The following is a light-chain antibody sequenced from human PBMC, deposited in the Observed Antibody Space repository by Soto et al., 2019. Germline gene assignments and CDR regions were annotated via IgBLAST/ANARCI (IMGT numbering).Light chain of an antibody. V-gene: IGKV3-15*01. CDR3: QQYYNWPT. CDR1: HSVTTD. Sequence: ERVMTQSPATLSVSPGERPTLSCRASHSVTTDLAWYQQKPGQAPRLLIYGASTRATGIPARFSGSGSGTEFTLTISSLQSEDSAVYYCQQYYNWPTFGQGTKVDI. CDR2: GAS. J-gene: IGKJ1*01.